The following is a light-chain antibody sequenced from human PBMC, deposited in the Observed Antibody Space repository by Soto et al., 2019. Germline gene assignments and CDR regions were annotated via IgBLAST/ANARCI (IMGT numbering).Light chain of an antibody. V-gene: IGKV3-11*01. J-gene: IGKJ5*01. CDR1: QSVSTY. CDR2: DAS. CDR3: QQRHSWVT. Sequence: IVLTQSPATLSLSPGERATLSCRASQSVSTYLAWFQQKPGQAPRLLIYDASTRATGIPARFSGGGSGTAFTLTISMLEPEDFAIYYCQQRHSWVTFGQGTRLEIK.